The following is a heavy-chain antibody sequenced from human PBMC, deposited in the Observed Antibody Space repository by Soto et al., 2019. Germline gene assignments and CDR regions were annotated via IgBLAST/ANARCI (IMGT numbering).Heavy chain of an antibody. D-gene: IGHD5-12*01. J-gene: IGHJ3*02. CDR1: GGSISSGGYY. Sequence: NPSETLSLTCTVSGGSISSGGYYWSWIRQHPGKGLEWIGYIYYSGSTYYNPSLKSRVTISVDTSKNQFSLKLSSVTAADTAVYYCARDKSGYGPATAFDIWGQGTMVTVSS. V-gene: IGHV4-31*03. CDR2: IYYSGST. CDR3: ARDKSGYGPATAFDI.